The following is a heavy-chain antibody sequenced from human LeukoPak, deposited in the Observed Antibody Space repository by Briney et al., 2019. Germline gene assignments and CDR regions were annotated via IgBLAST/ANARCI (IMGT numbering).Heavy chain of an antibody. V-gene: IGHV3-33*01. CDR2: IWFDESNK. Sequence: GGSLRLSCAASGFPFSSYGMHWVRQAPGKGLEWVAVIWFDESNKYYADSVKGRFTISRDNSKNTLYLQMNSLRVEDTAVYYCGRDPRGYSGYDWIDCWGQGTLVTVSS. J-gene: IGHJ4*02. D-gene: IGHD5-12*01. CDR1: GFPFSSYG. CDR3: GRDPRGYSGYDWIDC.